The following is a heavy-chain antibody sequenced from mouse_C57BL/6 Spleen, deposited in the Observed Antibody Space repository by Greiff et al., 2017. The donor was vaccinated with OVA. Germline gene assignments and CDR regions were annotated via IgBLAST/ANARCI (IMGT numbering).Heavy chain of an antibody. Sequence: VKLVESGAELARPGASVKLSCKASGYTFTSYGISWVKQRTGQGLEWIGEIYPRSGNTYYNEKFKGKATLTADKSSSTAYMELRSLTSEDSAVYFCARSGTLLGYFDYWGQGTTLTVSS. V-gene: IGHV1-81*01. J-gene: IGHJ2*01. CDR3: ARSGTLLGYFDY. CDR1: GYTFTSYG. D-gene: IGHD3-1*01. CDR2: IYPRSGNT.